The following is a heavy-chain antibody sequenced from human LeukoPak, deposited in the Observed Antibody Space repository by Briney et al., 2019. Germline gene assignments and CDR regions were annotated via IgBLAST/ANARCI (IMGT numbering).Heavy chain of an antibody. CDR2: ISAYNGNT. CDR1: GYTFTSYG. D-gene: IGHD3-22*01. J-gene: IGHJ3*02. Sequence: ASVKVSCKASGYTFTSYGISWVRQAPGQGLEWMGWISAYNGNTNYAQKLQGRVTMTTDTSTSTAYMELRSLRSDDTAVYYCARSLDYYYDSSGYYSAFDIWGQGSMVTVSS. V-gene: IGHV1-18*01. CDR3: ARSLDYYYDSSGYYSAFDI.